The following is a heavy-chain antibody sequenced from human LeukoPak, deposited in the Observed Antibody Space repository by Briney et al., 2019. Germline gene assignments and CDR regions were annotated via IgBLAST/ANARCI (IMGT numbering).Heavy chain of an antibody. CDR1: GYTFTSYY. D-gene: IGHD3-22*01. Sequence: ASVKVSCKASGYTFTSYYMHWVRQAPGQGLEWMGIINPSGGSTSYAQKFQGRVTMTRDTSTSTVYMELSSLRSEDTAVYYCARGEAQTYYYDSSGYYFHYFDYWGQGTLVTVSS. V-gene: IGHV1-46*01. CDR3: ARGEAQTYYYDSSGYYFHYFDY. J-gene: IGHJ4*02. CDR2: INPSGGST.